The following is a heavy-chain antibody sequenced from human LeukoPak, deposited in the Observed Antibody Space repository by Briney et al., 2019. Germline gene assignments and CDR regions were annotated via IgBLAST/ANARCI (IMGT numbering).Heavy chain of an antibody. D-gene: IGHD2-15*01. Sequence: PSATLSLTCTVSGGSISSSSYYWGWIRQPPGKGLEWIGNVYYSGSTYYNRSLKSRVTISVDTSKNQFSLRLSSVTAADTAVYSCARQGGRSRSWFDPWGQGTLVTVSS. CDR3: ARQGGRSRSWFDP. CDR2: VYYSGST. V-gene: IGHV4-39*01. CDR1: GGSISSSSYY. J-gene: IGHJ5*02.